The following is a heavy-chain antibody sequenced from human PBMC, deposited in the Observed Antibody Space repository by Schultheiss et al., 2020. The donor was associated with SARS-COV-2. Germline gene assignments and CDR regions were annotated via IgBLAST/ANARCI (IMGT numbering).Heavy chain of an antibody. CDR2: ISGSSSYI. CDR3: ARSLHYYDSRYRFDY. D-gene: IGHD3-22*01. V-gene: IGHV3-21*01. Sequence: GESLKISCAASGFTFSSYAMHWVRQAPGKGLEWVSSISGSSSYIYYADSVKGRFTISRDNAKNSLYLQMTSLRAEDTAVYYCARSLHYYDSRYRFDYWGQGTLVTVSS. J-gene: IGHJ4*02. CDR1: GFTFSSYA.